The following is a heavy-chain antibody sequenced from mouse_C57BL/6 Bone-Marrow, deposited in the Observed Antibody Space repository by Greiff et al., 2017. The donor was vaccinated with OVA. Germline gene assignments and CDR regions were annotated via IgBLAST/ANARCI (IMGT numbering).Heavy chain of an antibody. CDR2: ISSGSSTI. V-gene: IGHV5-17*01. Sequence: EVKLVESGGGLVKPGGSLKLSCAASGFTFSDYGMHWVRQAPEKGLEWVAYISSGSSTIYYADTVKGRFPIYRDNAKNTLFLQMTSLRSEDTGMYYCEKGHNYYGSTSYWYFEVWGTGTTVTVSS. D-gene: IGHD1-1*01. CDR3: EKGHNYYGSTSYWYFEV. J-gene: IGHJ1*03. CDR1: GFTFSDYG.